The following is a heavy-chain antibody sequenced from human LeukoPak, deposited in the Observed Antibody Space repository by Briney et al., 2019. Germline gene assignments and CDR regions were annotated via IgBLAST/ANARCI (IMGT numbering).Heavy chain of an antibody. J-gene: IGHJ1*01. CDR2: INPSGGST. Sequence: ASVKVSCKASGYTFTSYYMHWVRQAPGQGLEWMGIINPSGGSTSYAQKFQGRVTMTRDTSTSTVYMELSSLRSEDTAVYYCTSSSSWYSEYFQHWGQGTLVTVSS. D-gene: IGHD6-13*01. CDR1: GYTFTSYY. CDR3: TSSSSWYSEYFQH. V-gene: IGHV1-46*01.